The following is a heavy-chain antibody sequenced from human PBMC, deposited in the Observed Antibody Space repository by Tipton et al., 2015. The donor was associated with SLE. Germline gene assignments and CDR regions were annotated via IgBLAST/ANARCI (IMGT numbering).Heavy chain of an antibody. Sequence: QSGPEVKKPGASVKVSCKTSGYYFASYGIIWVRQAPGQGLEWMGWISGHNGDTRSAQKFQDRVTMTTDTSTTTGYMELRSLRSDDTAMYYCAREVVASAFDIWGQGTMVFVSS. J-gene: IGHJ3*02. CDR2: ISGHNGDT. CDR3: AREVVASAFDI. D-gene: IGHD2-15*01. V-gene: IGHV1-18*01. CDR1: GYYFASYG.